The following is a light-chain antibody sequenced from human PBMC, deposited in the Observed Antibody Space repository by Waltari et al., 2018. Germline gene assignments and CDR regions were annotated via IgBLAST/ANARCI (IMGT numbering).Light chain of an antibody. CDR3: SSYAGGFML. Sequence: QSALTQPRSVSGSPGQSVTISCTGTSSDVGRSTYVSWYQQHPDKAPNLMIFDVTKRPSGVPVRFSGSKSGNTASLTSSGLQAEDEADYYCSSYAGGFMLFGGGTKVTVL. V-gene: IGLV2-11*01. CDR2: DVT. CDR1: SSDVGRSTY. J-gene: IGLJ2*01.